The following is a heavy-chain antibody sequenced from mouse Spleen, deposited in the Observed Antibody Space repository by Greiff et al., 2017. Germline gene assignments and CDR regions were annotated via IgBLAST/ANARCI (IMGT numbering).Heavy chain of an antibody. CDR2: ISTYYGDA. CDR3: ARKMEDGYFDY. Sequence: QVQLQQSGAELVRPGVSVKISCKGSGYTFTDYAMHWVKQSHAKSLEWIGVISTYYGDASYNQKFKGKATMTVDKSSSTAYMELARLTSEDSAIYYCARKMEDGYFDYWGQGTTLTVSS. CDR1: GYTFTDYA. D-gene: IGHD2-3*01. J-gene: IGHJ2*01. V-gene: IGHV1S137*01.